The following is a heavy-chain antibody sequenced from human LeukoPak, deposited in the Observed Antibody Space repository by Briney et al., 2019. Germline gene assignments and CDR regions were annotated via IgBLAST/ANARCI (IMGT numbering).Heavy chain of an antibody. Sequence: SETLSLTCAVYGGSFRGYYWNWIRQPPGKGLEWIGEINHSGSTNYNPSLKSRVTISVDTSKNQFSLNLSSVTAADAAVYYCARGPDCSSTSCAADYWGQGTLVTVSS. V-gene: IGHV4-34*01. D-gene: IGHD2-2*01. J-gene: IGHJ4*02. CDR3: ARGPDCSSTSCAADY. CDR1: GGSFRGYY. CDR2: INHSGST.